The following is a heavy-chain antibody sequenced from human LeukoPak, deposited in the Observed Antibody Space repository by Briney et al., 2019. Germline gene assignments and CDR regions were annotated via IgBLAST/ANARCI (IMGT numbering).Heavy chain of an antibody. CDR2: INTNTGNP. V-gene: IGHV7-4-1*02. CDR3: ARDVHRWFGERSPPFDY. CDR1: GYTFTSYY. D-gene: IGHD3-10*01. J-gene: IGHJ4*02. Sequence: GASVKVSCKASGYTFTSYYMHWVRQAPGQGLEWMGWINTNTGNPTYAQGFTGRFVFSLDTSVSTAYLQISSLKAEDTAVYYCARDVHRWFGERSPPFDYWGQGTLVTVSS.